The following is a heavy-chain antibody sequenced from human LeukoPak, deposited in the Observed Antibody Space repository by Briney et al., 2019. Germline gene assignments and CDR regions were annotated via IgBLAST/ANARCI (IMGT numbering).Heavy chain of an antibody. J-gene: IGHJ6*04. CDR2: INSDGSST. CDR3: ARGPITMVRGAPDV. V-gene: IGHV3-74*01. Sequence: HPGGSLRLSCAASGFTFSSYWMHWVRQAPGKGLVWVSRINSDGSSTSYADSVKGRFTISRDNAKNTLYLQMNSLRAEDTAVYYCARGPITMVRGAPDVWGKGTTVTVSS. D-gene: IGHD3-10*01. CDR1: GFTFSSYW.